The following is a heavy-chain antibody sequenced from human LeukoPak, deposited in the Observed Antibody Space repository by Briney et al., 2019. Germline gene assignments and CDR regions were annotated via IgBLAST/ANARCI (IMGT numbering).Heavy chain of an antibody. J-gene: IGHJ3*02. CDR1: GYTFTGYY. CDR3: ARRRGVSYYDSRLDAFDI. CDR2: INPNSGGT. D-gene: IGHD3-22*01. Sequence: ASVKVSCKASGYTFTGYYMHWVRQAPGQGLEWMGWINPNSGGTNYAQKFQGRVTMTRDTSISTAYMELSRLRSGDTAVYYCARRRGVSYYDSRLDAFDIWGQGTMVTVSS. V-gene: IGHV1-2*02.